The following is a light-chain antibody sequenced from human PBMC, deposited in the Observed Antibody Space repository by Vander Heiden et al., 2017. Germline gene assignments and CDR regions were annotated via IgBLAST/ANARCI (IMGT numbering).Light chain of an antibody. Sequence: ELVFTQSPGTLSLSPGERATLACRARQSVSSSYLAWYQQKPGQAPRLLIYGASSRATGIPDRFSGSGSGTGFTLTISRLEPEDFAVYYCQQYGSSSYTFGQGTKLEIK. CDR1: QSVSSSY. J-gene: IGKJ2*01. CDR2: GAS. V-gene: IGKV3-20*01. CDR3: QQYGSSSYT.